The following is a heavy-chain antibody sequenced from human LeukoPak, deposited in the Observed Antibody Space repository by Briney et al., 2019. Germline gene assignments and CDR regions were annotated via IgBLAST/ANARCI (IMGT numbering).Heavy chain of an antibody. J-gene: IGHJ6*02. V-gene: IGHV4-34*01. CDR3: VGQLRLNYYYGMDV. CDR2: INHSGST. D-gene: IGHD1-1*01. Sequence: SETLSLTCAVYGGSFSGYYWSWIRQPPGKGLERIGEINHSGSTNYNPSLKSRVTISVDTSKNQFSLKLSSVTAADTAVYYCVGQLRLNYYYGMDVWGQGTTVTVSS. CDR1: GGSFSGYY.